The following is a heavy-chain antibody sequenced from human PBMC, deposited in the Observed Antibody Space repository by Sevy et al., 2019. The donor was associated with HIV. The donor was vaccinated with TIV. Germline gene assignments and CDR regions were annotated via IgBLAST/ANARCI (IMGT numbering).Heavy chain of an antibody. Sequence: WGSLRLSCAASGFTFSKYSMSWVRQPPWKGLEWVSTLSFGCGEINYADSVKGRFTISRDNSKSSVYLQMNNLRPEDTAVYYCAREGCTKPHDYWGQGTLVTVSS. CDR1: GFTFSKYS. J-gene: IGHJ4*02. D-gene: IGHD2-8*01. CDR3: AREGCTKPHDY. V-gene: IGHV3-23*01. CDR2: LSFGCGEI.